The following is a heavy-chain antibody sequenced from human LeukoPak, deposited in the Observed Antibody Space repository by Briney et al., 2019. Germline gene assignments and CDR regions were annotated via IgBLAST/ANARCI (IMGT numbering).Heavy chain of an antibody. Sequence: PGESLKISCKGSGYSFTSYWIRWVRQMPGKGLEWMGIIYPGDSDTRYSPSFQGQVTISADKSISTAYLQWSSLKASDTAMYYCARHPDSSGYFQPPDYWGQGTLVTVSS. V-gene: IGHV5-51*01. CDR3: ARHPDSSGYFQPPDY. CDR2: IYPGDSDT. CDR1: GYSFTSYW. J-gene: IGHJ4*02. D-gene: IGHD3-22*01.